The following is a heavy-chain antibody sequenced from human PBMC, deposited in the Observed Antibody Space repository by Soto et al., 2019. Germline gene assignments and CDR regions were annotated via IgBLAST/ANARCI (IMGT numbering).Heavy chain of an antibody. V-gene: IGHV3-72*01. CDR2: TRNKANSYTT. Sequence: PGGSLRLSCAASGFIFSDHYMAWVRQAPGKGLEWVGRTRNKANSYTTEYAASVKGRFTISRDDPKNSLYLQMNSLKTEDTAVYYCASGSGSYLMGFDPGGQGTLVTVSS. D-gene: IGHD1-26*01. CDR1: GFIFSDHY. CDR3: ASGSGSYLMGFDP. J-gene: IGHJ5*02.